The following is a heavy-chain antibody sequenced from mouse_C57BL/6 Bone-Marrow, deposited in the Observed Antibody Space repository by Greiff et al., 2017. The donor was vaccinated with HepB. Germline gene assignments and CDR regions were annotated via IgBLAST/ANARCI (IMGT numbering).Heavy chain of an antibody. V-gene: IGHV1-69*01. D-gene: IGHD2-3*01. CDR3: ARAGYYDWYFDV. Sequence: VKQRPGQGLEWIGEIDPSDSYTNYNQKFKGKSTLTVDKSSSTAYMQLSSLTSEDSAVYYCARAGYYDWYFDVWGTGTTVTVSS. J-gene: IGHJ1*03. CDR2: IDPSDSYT.